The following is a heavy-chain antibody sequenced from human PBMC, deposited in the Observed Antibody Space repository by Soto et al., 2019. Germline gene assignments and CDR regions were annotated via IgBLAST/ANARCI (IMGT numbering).Heavy chain of an antibody. CDR1: GFTFSSYT. V-gene: IGHV3-23*01. CDR3: ARHPERIAQIGWFDP. Sequence: GGSLRLSCAASGFTFSSYTMSWVRQAPGKGLEWVSTISGSGSSTYSADSVKGRFTISRDNSKNTLYLQMNSLRAEDTAVYYCARHPERIAQIGWFDPWGQGTLVTVSS. J-gene: IGHJ5*02. D-gene: IGHD6-13*01. CDR2: ISGSGSST.